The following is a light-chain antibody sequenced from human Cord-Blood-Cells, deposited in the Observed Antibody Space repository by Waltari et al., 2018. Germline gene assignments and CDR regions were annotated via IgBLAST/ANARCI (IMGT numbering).Light chain of an antibody. CDR2: GAS. Sequence: EIVMTQSPATLSVSTGERATLSCRASQSVSSNLAWYQQKPGQAPRLLLYGASTRATGIPARFSGSGSGTEFTLTISSLQSEDFAVYYCQQYNNWPGTFGQGTKVEIK. CDR1: QSVSSN. J-gene: IGKJ1*01. CDR3: QQYNNWPGT. V-gene: IGKV3-15*01.